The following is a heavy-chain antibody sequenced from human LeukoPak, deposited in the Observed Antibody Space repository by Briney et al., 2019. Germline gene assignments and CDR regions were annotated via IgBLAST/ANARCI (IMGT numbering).Heavy chain of an antibody. CDR1: GYSISSGYY. CDR3: AERRGPAAFFDY. J-gene: IGHJ4*02. Sequence: SETLSLTCAVSGYSISSGYYWGWVRQPPGKGLEWIGSIYHSGSTYYNPSLKSRVTISVDTSKNQFSLKLSSVTAADTAVYYCAERRGPAAFFDYWGQGTLVTVSS. V-gene: IGHV4-38-2*01. CDR2: IYHSGST. D-gene: IGHD2-2*01.